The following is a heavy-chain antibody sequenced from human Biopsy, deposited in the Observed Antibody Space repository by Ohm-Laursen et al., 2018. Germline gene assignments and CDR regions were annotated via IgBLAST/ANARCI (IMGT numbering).Heavy chain of an antibody. CDR3: ARDRGFYSDRTVPGYFDL. D-gene: IGHD3-22*01. V-gene: IGHV4-59*01. J-gene: IGHJ2*01. Sequence: GTLSLTCTVSGDSISSYYWSWIRQPPGKGLEWIGYVYYTGSTDYNPSLQNRVTISVGTSKNHFSLRLRSVTPADTAIYYCARDRGFYSDRTVPGYFDLWGRGTLVTVSS. CDR2: VYYTGST. CDR1: GDSISSYY.